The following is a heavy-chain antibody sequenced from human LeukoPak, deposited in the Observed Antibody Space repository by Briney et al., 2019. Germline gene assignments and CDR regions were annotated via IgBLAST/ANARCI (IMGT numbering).Heavy chain of an antibody. J-gene: IGHJ3*02. CDR1: GFTFSSYS. V-gene: IGHV3-21*01. CDR2: ISSSSGYI. Sequence: GGSLRLSCAASGFTFSSYSMNWVRQAPGKGLEWVSSISSSSGYIYYADSVKGRFTISRDNAKNSLYLQMNSLRAEDTAVYYCAKDLRRRYYFGSGSRGGTFDIWGQGTMVTVSS. D-gene: IGHD3-10*01. CDR3: AKDLRRRYYFGSGSRGGTFDI.